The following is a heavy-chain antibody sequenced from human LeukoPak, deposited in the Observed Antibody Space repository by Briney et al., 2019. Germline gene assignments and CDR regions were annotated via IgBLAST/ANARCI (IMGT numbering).Heavy chain of an antibody. D-gene: IGHD3-10*01. CDR1: GGTFSSYA. Sequence: GASVKVSCKASGGTFSSYAISWVRQAPGQGLEWMGGFDPEDGEKIYTRRFQGRVTLTEDTSTDTAYMELSSLRSDDTAMYYCTTVGWSDMVPAEITNAFNLWGQGTMVTVSS. CDR3: TTVGWSDMVPAEITNAFNL. V-gene: IGHV1-24*01. CDR2: FDPEDGEK. J-gene: IGHJ3*01.